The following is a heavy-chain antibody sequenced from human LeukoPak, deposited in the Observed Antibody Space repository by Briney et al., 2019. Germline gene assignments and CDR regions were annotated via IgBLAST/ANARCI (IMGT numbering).Heavy chain of an antibody. V-gene: IGHV3-53*01. Sequence: GGSLRLSCAASGFTVSSNYMSWVRQAPGKGLEWVSIIYSGGSTFYADSVKGRFTISRDNSKNTLYLQMNSLRAEDTAVYYCAKPARTDYVDYWGQGTLVTVST. J-gene: IGHJ4*02. CDR3: AKPARTDYVDY. CDR2: IYSGGST. CDR1: GFTVSSNY. D-gene: IGHD1-14*01.